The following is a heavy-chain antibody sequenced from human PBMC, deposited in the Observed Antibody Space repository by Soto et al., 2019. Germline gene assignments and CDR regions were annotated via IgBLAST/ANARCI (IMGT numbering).Heavy chain of an antibody. Sequence: SVKVSCKASGGTFSSYAISWVRQAPGQGLEWMGGIIPIFGTANYAQKFQGRVTITADESTSTAYMELSSLRSEDTAVYYCARGLRVGIMSAYCMDVWGKGTTVTVSS. D-gene: IGHD3-3*01. J-gene: IGHJ6*03. CDR3: ARGLRVGIMSAYCMDV. V-gene: IGHV1-69*13. CDR1: GGTFSSYA. CDR2: IIPIFGTA.